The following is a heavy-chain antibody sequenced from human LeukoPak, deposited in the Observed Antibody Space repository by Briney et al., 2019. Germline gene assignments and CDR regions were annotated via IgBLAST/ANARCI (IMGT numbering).Heavy chain of an antibody. V-gene: IGHV1-69*01. CDR1: GGTFSSYA. J-gene: IGHJ3*02. CDR2: IIPIFGTA. Sequence: GSSVKVSCKASGGTFSSYAISWVRQAPGQGLEWMGGIIPIFGTANYAQKFQGRVTITADESTSTAYMELSSLGSEDTAVYYCARAPREYQLLWSAFDIWGQGTMVTVSS. D-gene: IGHD2-2*01. CDR3: ARAPREYQLLWSAFDI.